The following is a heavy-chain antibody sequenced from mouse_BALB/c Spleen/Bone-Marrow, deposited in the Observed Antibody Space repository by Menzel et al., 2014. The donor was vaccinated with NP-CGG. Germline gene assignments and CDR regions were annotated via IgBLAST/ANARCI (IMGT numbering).Heavy chain of an antibody. Sequence: VKLQESRAEVVKPGASVKVSCKASGYTFTNYWMQWVKQRPGQGLEWIGEIEASDSYTNYNQDFKGKATLTVDKSSSAAYMQLSSLTSEDSAVYYCARGRTTVVSDYWGQGTSLTVSS. J-gene: IGHJ2*02. V-gene: IGHV1-69*02. CDR3: ARGRTTVVSDY. CDR1: GYTFTNYW. D-gene: IGHD1-1*01. CDR2: IEASDSYT.